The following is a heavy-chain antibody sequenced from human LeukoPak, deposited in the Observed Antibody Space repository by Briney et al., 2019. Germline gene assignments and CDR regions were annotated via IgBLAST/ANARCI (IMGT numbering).Heavy chain of an antibody. J-gene: IGHJ6*02. CDR2: LGRSGENR. CDR3: VKDRPCETCMPMDA. D-gene: IGHD2-2*01. Sequence: GGSLRLSCAASGFTFTDYSMSWVRQAPGKGLEWVSGLGRSGENRYYATSVRGRFSISRDNSKDTVCLQMNSRRAEDTAIYYCVKDRPCETCMPMDAWGQGTTVTVSS. V-gene: IGHV3-23*01. CDR1: GFTFTDYS.